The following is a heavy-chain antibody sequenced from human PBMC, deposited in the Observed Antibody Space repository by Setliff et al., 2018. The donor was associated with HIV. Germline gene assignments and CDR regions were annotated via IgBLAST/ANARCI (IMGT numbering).Heavy chain of an antibody. CDR1: GGSISSRSYY. CDR3: ARHMLYDSSGYTHAYFDY. Sequence: SETLSLTCTVSGGSISSRSYYWGWIRQPPGKELEWIGSIYYSGSTYYNPSLKSRVTISVDTSKNQFSLKLSSVTAADTAVYYCARHMLYDSSGYTHAYFDYWGQGTLVTVSS. V-gene: IGHV4-39*01. CDR2: IYYSGST. D-gene: IGHD3-22*01. J-gene: IGHJ4*02.